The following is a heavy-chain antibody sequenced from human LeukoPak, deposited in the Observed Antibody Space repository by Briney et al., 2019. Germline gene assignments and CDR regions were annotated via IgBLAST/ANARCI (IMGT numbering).Heavy chain of an antibody. CDR2: IKQDGSEK. CDR3: ARVLSPGHSYGDYVFSSFDY. D-gene: IGHD4-17*01. CDR1: GFTFSSYW. V-gene: IGHV3-7*01. Sequence: GGSLRLSCAASGFTFSSYWMSWVRQAPGKGLEWVANIKQDGSEKYHVDSVKGRFTISRDNAKNSLYLQMNSLRAEDTAVYYCARVLSPGHSYGDYVFSSFDYWGQGTLVTVSS. J-gene: IGHJ4*02.